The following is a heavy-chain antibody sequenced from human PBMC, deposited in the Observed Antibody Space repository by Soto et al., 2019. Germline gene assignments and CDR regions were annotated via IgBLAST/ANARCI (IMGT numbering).Heavy chain of an antibody. CDR1: GFMFTSSA. J-gene: IGHJ4*02. CDR2: LVVGSGNT. Sequence: GASVKVSCKTSGFMFTSSAVQWVRQARGQRLEWIGWLVVGSGNTHYAQHFQERVTLTRDMSTGTAYMELSSLRSEDTAVYYCAAVPVLRFLEWLRAYFDYGGQGTLVTVSS. CDR3: AAVPVLRFLEWLRAYFDY. V-gene: IGHV1-58*01. D-gene: IGHD3-3*01.